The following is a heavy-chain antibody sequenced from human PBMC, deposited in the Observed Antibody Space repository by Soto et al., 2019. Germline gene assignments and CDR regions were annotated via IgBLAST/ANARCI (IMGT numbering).Heavy chain of an antibody. CDR3: ARDLAPDY. Sequence: QVQLVESGGGVVQPGRSLRLSCAASGFTFSSYAMHWVRQAPGKGLEWVAVISYDGSNKYYADSVKGRFTISRDNSKNTLYLQMNSLIAEDTAVYYCARDLAPDYWGQGTLVTVSS. V-gene: IGHV3-30-3*01. CDR2: ISYDGSNK. J-gene: IGHJ4*02. CDR1: GFTFSSYA.